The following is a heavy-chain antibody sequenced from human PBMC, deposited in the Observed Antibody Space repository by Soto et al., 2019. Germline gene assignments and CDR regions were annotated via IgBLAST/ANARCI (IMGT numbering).Heavy chain of an antibody. CDR1: GFTFGRYA. Sequence: PGGSLRLSCRTSGFTFGRYAVSWFRQAPGKGLEWIGFIRIKAYSRTADYAASVRGRFIISRDDSEGIAYLQMNSLQNEDTGVYYCARDRNGWETRATYDDYWGPVTQVIVSS. CDR2: IRIKAYSRTA. J-gene: IGHJ4*02. CDR3: ARDRNGWETRATYDDY. D-gene: IGHD1-26*01. V-gene: IGHV3-49*03.